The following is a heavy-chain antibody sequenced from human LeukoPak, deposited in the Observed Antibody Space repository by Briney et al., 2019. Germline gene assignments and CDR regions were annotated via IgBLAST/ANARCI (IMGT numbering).Heavy chain of an antibody. D-gene: IGHD2-21*02. V-gene: IGHV3-11*05. CDR1: GFTFSDYN. Sequence: PGGSLRLSCAASGFTFSDYNMSWIRQAPGKGLEWVSYISSSSSYTNYADSVKGRFTISRDNAKNSLYLQMNSLRAEDTAVYYCARDRHAVVTESNDAFDIWGQGTMVTVSS. J-gene: IGHJ3*02. CDR3: ARDRHAVVTESNDAFDI. CDR2: ISSSSSYT.